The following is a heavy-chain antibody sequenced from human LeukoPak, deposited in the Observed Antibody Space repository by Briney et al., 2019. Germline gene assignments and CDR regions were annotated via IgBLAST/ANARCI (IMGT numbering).Heavy chain of an antibody. CDR1: GYTFIDSY. D-gene: IGHD4-11*01. CDR3: ARDLHDYTKDY. J-gene: IGHJ4*02. Sequence: GASVKVSCKTSGYTFIDSYIHWVRQAPGQGLEWMGRIIPILGIANYAQKFQGRVTITADKSTSTAYMELSSLRSEDTAVYYCARDLHDYTKDYWGQGTLVTVSS. V-gene: IGHV1-69*04. CDR2: IIPILGIA.